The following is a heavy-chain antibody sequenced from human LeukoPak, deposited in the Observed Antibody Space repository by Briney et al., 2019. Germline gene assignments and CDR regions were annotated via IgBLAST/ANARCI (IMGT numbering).Heavy chain of an antibody. CDR3: ARASAGVYYDSSGYYPLDY. Sequence: ASVKVSCKASGYTFTSYDINWVRQASGQGLEWMGWISAYNGNTNYAQKLQGRVTMTTDTSTSTAYMELRSLRSDDTAVYYCARASAGVYYDSSGYYPLDYWGQGTLVTVSS. J-gene: IGHJ4*02. D-gene: IGHD3-22*01. CDR2: ISAYNGNT. CDR1: GYTFTSYD. V-gene: IGHV1-18*01.